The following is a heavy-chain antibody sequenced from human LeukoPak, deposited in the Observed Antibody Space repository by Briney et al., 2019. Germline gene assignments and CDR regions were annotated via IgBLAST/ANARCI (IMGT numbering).Heavy chain of an antibody. J-gene: IGHJ4*02. CDR3: ARERDSSSWYVDY. D-gene: IGHD6-13*01. CDR2: INPNSGGT. Sequence: ASVKVSCKASGYTFTGYYMHWVRQAPGQGLEWMGWINPNSGGTNYAQKLQGRVTMTTDTSTSTAYMELRSLRSDDTAVYYCARERDSSSWYVDYWGQGTLVTVSS. V-gene: IGHV1-2*02. CDR1: GYTFTGYY.